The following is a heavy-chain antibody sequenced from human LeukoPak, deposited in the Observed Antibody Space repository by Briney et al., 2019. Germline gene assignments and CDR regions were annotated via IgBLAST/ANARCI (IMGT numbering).Heavy chain of an antibody. CDR2: ISSSSSYI. J-gene: IGHJ6*03. CDR1: GFIFRSHG. Sequence: GGSLRLSCAASGFIFRSHGMNWVRQAPGKGLEWVSSISSSSSYIYYADSVKGRFTISRDNAKNSLYLQMNSLRAEDTAVYYCARVLSGRGSLYSYYYYMDVWGKGTTVTISS. CDR3: ARVLSGRGSLYSYYYYMDV. V-gene: IGHV3-21*01. D-gene: IGHD3-10*01.